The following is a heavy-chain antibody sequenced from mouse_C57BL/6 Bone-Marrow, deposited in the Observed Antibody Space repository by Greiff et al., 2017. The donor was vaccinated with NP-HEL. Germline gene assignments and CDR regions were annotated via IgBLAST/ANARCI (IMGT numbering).Heavy chain of an antibody. CDR2: IDPSDSYT. CDR3: ARGEGLRY. CDR1: GYTFTSYW. Sequence: QVQLQQPGAELVKPGTSVKLSCKASGYTFTSYWMHWVKQRPGQGLEWIGVIDPSDSYTNYNQKFKGKATLTVDTSSSTAYMQLSSLTSEDSAVYYCARGEGLRYWGQGTTLTVSS. J-gene: IGHJ2*01. V-gene: IGHV1-59*01.